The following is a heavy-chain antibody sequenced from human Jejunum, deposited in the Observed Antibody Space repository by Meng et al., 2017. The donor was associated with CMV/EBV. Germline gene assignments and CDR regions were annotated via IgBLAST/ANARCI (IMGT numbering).Heavy chain of an antibody. CDR2: LTSRCNTK. J-gene: IGHJ6*02. Sequence: GFTFSSSEMTWVRQAPGKGLEWVSSLTSRCNTKYYADSVKGRFTISRDNAKNSLYLQMNSLRAEDTAIYYCARDQGYYYYYGMDVWGQGTTVTVSS. CDR1: GFTFSSSE. V-gene: IGHV3-48*03. CDR3: ARDQGYYYYYGMDV.